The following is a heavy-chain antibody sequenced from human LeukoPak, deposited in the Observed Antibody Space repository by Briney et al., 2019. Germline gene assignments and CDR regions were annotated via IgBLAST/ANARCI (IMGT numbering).Heavy chain of an antibody. CDR3: ARPSTAANDY. Sequence: GESLKISCKGSGYSFTSNWIGWVRQMPGKGLEWMGIIYPGDSDTRYSPSFQGQVTISADKSICTAYLQWSSLKASDTGMYYCARPSTAANDYWGQGTLVTVSS. CDR2: IYPGDSDT. D-gene: IGHD2-2*01. CDR1: GYSFTSNW. J-gene: IGHJ4*02. V-gene: IGHV5-51*01.